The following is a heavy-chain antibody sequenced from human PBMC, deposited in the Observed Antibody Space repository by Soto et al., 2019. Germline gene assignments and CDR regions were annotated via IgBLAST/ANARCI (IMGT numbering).Heavy chain of an antibody. CDR2: ISSSSSYI. CDR1: GFTFSSYS. CDR3: ARAPYYYDSRGYWAY. V-gene: IGHV3-21*01. J-gene: IGHJ4*02. Sequence: EVQLVESGGGLVKPGGSLRLSCAASGFTFSSYSMNWVRQAPGKGLEWVSSISSSSSYIYYADSVKGRFTIFRDNAKNPLYLPMNSLRAEDTAVYYCARAPYYYDSRGYWAYWGQGTLVTVSS. D-gene: IGHD3-22*01.